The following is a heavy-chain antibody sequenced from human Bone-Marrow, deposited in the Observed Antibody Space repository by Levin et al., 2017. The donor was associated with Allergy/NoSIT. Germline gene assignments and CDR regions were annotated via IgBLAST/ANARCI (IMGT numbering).Heavy chain of an antibody. CDR1: GFTFSSYA. D-gene: IGHD1-7*01. J-gene: IGHJ4*02. V-gene: IGHV3-30*04. CDR2: ISYDGSNK. CDR3: ARDSGGWNFQFDY. Sequence: PGGSLRLSCAASGFTFSSYAMHWVRQAPGKGLEWVAVISYDGSNKYYADSVKGRFTISRDNSKNTLYLQMNSLRAEDTAVYYCARDSGGWNFQFDYWGQGTLVTVSS.